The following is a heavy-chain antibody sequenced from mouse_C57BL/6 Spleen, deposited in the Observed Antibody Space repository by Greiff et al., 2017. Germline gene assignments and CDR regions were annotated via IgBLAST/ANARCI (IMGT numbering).Heavy chain of an antibody. J-gene: IGHJ4*01. Sequence: EVMLVASGEGLVKPGGSLKLSCAASGFTFSSYAMSWVRQTPEKRLEWVAYISSGGDYIYYADTVKGRFTISRDNARNTLYLQMSSLKSEDTAMYYCTREGTTVVATDYAMDYWGQGTSVTVSS. D-gene: IGHD1-1*01. V-gene: IGHV5-9-1*02. CDR2: ISSGGDYI. CDR3: TREGTTVVATDYAMDY. CDR1: GFTFSSYA.